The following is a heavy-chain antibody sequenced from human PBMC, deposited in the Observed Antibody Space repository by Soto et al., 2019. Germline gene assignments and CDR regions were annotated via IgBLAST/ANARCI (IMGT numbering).Heavy chain of an antibody. V-gene: IGHV3-48*03. CDR2: ISSSGTTM. J-gene: IGHJ4*02. Sequence: GGSLRLSCTASGFTFSTYEMNWVRQAPGKGLEWVSYISSSGTTMYYADSVKGRFSISRDNAKSSLFLQMNSLRAEDTAVYYCVRRYCSSASCTFDFWGQGALVTV. CDR3: VRRYCSSASCTFDF. D-gene: IGHD2-2*01. CDR1: GFTFSTYE.